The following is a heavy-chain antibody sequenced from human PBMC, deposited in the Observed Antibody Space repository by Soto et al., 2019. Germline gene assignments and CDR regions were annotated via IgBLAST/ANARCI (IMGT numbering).Heavy chain of an antibody. V-gene: IGHV1-69*06. J-gene: IGHJ5*02. CDR1: GGTFSNDA. CDR3: ARDAATNWFDP. CDR2: IITMFGTT. Sequence: QVQLVQSGAEVKKPGSSVKVSCKASGGTFSNDAISWVRQAPGQGLEWMGGIITMFGTTIYAQKFQGRLTITADRSTTTAHMELSSLRSEDTAVYYCARDAATNWFDPWGQGTLVTVSS. D-gene: IGHD6-25*01.